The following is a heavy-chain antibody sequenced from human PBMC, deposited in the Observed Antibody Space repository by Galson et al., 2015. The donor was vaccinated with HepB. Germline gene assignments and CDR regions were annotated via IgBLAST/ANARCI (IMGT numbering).Heavy chain of an antibody. V-gene: IGHV3-30*03. CDR1: GFTFSHYG. CDR2: ISYDGSNK. D-gene: IGHD5-18*01. Sequence: SLRLSCAASGFTFSHYGMHWVRQAPGKGLEWVAVISYDGSNKHYADSVKGRFTIFRDKSKSTLYLQMNSLRIEGTSVYYCARDRDTAMDRSTGYFDYWGQGTLVTVSS. J-gene: IGHJ4*02. CDR3: ARDRDTAMDRSTGYFDY.